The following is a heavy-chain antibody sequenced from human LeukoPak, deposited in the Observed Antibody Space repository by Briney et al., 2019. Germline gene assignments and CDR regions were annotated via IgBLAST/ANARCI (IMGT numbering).Heavy chain of an antibody. J-gene: IGHJ5*02. CDR3: TRDHRSRPWEWFDP. CDR1: GSSFSSYW. D-gene: IGHD6-6*01. V-gene: IGHV3-7*01. Sequence: GGSLRLSCAASGSSFSSYWMSWVRQAPGKGPEWVAHTNQDGSEKSYVDSVRGRFTISRDNAKNSLYLQMNSLRVEDTATYFCTRDHRSRPWEWFDPWGQGTLVTVSS. CDR2: TNQDGSEK.